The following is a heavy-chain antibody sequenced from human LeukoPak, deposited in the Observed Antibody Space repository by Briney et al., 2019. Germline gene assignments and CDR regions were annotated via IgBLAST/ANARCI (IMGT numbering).Heavy chain of an antibody. CDR1: GFTFSSYS. Sequence: AGTLRLSCAASGFTFSSYSMNWVRQAPGKGLEWVSSICYTSGYIYYAYSLKGRFTIFRDTAKNSLYLQMNSLTAEHTAVYYCTRRENTAMVGDYWGQGTLVTVSS. D-gene: IGHD5-18*01. V-gene: IGHV3-21*01. J-gene: IGHJ4*02. CDR2: ICYTSGYI. CDR3: TRRENTAMVGDY.